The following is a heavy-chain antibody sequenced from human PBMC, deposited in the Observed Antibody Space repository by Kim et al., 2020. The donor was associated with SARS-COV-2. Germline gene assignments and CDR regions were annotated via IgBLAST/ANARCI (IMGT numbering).Heavy chain of an antibody. CDR3: ARDRTYQYYYDSSGYYGAFDI. V-gene: IGHV4-34*01. CDR1: GGSFSGYY. J-gene: IGHJ3*02. D-gene: IGHD3-22*01. Sequence: SETLSLTCAVYGGSFSGYYWSWIRQPPGKGLEWIGEINHSGSTNYNPSLKSRVTISVDTSKNQFSLKLSSVTAADTAVYYCARDRTYQYYYDSSGYYGAFDIWGQGTMVTVSS. CDR2: INHSGST.